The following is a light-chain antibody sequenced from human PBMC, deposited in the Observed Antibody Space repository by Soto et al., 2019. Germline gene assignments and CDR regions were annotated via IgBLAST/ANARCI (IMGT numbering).Light chain of an antibody. CDR2: GAS. Sequence: IVMTQSPATLSVSPGERATLSCRASQSVSSNFAWYQQKPGQAPRLLIYGASTRATDIPARFSGSGSGTEFTLTISSLQSEDFAVYYCQQYSNWPLTFGGGTKVEIK. J-gene: IGKJ4*01. V-gene: IGKV3-15*01. CDR3: QQYSNWPLT. CDR1: QSVSSN.